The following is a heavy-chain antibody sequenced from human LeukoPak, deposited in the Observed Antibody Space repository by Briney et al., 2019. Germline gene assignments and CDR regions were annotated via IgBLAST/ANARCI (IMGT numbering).Heavy chain of an antibody. CDR1: GFTFSSYS. CDR3: ARGIRFLTRTGYYYMDV. J-gene: IGHJ6*03. CDR2: ISSSSSYI. V-gene: IGHV3-21*01. D-gene: IGHD3-3*01. Sequence: GGSLRLSCAASGFTFSSYSMNWVRQAPGKGLEWVSSISSSSSYIYYADSVKGRFTISRDNAKNSLYLQMNLLRAEDTAVYYCARGIRFLTRTGYYYMDVWGKGTTVTVSS.